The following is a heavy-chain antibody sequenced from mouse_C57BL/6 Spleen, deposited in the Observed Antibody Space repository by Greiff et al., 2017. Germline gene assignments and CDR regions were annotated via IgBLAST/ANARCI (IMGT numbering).Heavy chain of an antibody. CDR1: GFNIKDDY. CDR3: TRALNGTDYYAMDY. Sequence: VQLKESGAELVRPGASVKLSCTASGFNIKDDYMHWVKQRPEQGLEWIGWIDPENGDTEYASKFQGKATITADTSSNTAYLELSSLTSEDTAVYYCTRALNGTDYYAMDYWGQGTSVTVSS. CDR2: IDPENGDT. V-gene: IGHV14-4*01. J-gene: IGHJ4*01. D-gene: IGHD4-1*01.